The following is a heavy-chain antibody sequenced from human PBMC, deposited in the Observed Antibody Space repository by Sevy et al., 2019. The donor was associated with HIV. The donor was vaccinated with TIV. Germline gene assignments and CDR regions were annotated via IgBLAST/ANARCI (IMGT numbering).Heavy chain of an antibody. CDR3: AKDSSGYSYGYFFDY. D-gene: IGHD5-18*01. CDR1: GFTFDDYA. CDR2: ISWNSGSI. V-gene: IGHV3-9*01. Sequence: GGSLRLSCAASGFTFDDYAMHWVRQAPGNGLEWVSGISWNSGSIGYADSVKGRFTISRDNAKNSLYLQMNSLRAEDTALYYCAKDSSGYSYGYFFDYSGQGTLVTVSS. J-gene: IGHJ4*02.